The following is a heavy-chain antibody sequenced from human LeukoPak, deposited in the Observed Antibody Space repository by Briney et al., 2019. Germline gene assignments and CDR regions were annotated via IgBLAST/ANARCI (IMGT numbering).Heavy chain of an antibody. CDR1: GFAFSSYW. D-gene: IGHD1-26*01. V-gene: IGHV3-74*01. CDR3: ARSTGGSYYH. Sequence: PGGSLRLSWAASGFAFSSYWMHWVRQVPGKGLVRVSRINTDGSSTRYADSVKGRFTISRDNAKNTLYLQMNSLRAEDTAVYYCARSTGGSYYHWGQGTLVTVFS. CDR2: INTDGSST. J-gene: IGHJ5*02.